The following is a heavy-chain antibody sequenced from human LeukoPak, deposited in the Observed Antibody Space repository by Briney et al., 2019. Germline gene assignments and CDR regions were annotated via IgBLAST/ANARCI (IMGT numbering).Heavy chain of an antibody. V-gene: IGHV4-59*01. CDR1: GGSFSGYY. Sequence: SETLSLTCAVYGGSFSGYYWSWIRQPPGKGLEWIGYIYYSGSTNYNPSLKSRVTISVDTSKNQFSLKLSSVTAADTAVYYCARGDYYDSSVSYWGQGTLVTVSS. D-gene: IGHD3-22*01. J-gene: IGHJ4*02. CDR2: IYYSGST. CDR3: ARGDYYDSSVSY.